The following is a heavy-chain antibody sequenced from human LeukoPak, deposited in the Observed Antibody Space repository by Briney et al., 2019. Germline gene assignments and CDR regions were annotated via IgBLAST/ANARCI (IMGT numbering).Heavy chain of an antibody. CDR2: IYYSGNT. D-gene: IGHD4-11*01. J-gene: IGHJ5*02. CDR1: GGSISSNNYY. V-gene: IGHV4-39*07. Sequence: SETLSLTCTVSGGSISSNNYYWGWIRQPPGKGLEWVANIYYSGNTYYNPSLKSRVTISVDTSKNQFSLKLSSVTAADTAVYYCARTRLGRWADWFDPWGQGTLVTVSS. CDR3: ARTRLGRWADWFDP.